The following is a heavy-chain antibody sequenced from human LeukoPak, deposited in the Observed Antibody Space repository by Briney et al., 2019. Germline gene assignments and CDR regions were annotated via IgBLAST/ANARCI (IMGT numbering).Heavy chain of an antibody. D-gene: IGHD3-10*01. Sequence: SETLSLTCAVYGGSFSGYYWSWIRQPPGKGLEWIGEINHSGSTNYNPSLKSRVTISVDTSKNQFSLKLSSVTAADTAVYYCARAPITMVRGEANWFDPWGQGTLVTVSS. CDR3: ARAPITMVRGEANWFDP. CDR1: GGSFSGYY. V-gene: IGHV4-34*01. J-gene: IGHJ5*02. CDR2: INHSGST.